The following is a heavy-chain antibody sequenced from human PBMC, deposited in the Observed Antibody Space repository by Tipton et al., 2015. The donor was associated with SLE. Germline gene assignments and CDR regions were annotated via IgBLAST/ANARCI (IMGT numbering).Heavy chain of an antibody. CDR2: ISWNSGSI. CDR3: AKDISGRGYLDYFDY. J-gene: IGHJ4*02. V-gene: IGHV3-9*01. CDR1: GFNFDDNT. Sequence: SLRLSCAASGFNFDDNTMYWVRQVPGKGLGWVSGISWNSGSIDYADSVKGRFTISRDNAKNSLYLQMNSLRAEDTALYYCAKDISGRGYLDYFDYWGQGTLVTVSS. D-gene: IGHD5-12*01.